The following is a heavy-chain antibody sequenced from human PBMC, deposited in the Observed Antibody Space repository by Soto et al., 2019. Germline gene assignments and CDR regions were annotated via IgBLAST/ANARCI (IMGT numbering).Heavy chain of an antibody. Sequence: PSETLSLTCTVSGGSISSSSYYWGWIRQPPGKGLEWIGSIYYSGSTYYNPSLKSRVTISVDTSKNQFSLKLSSVTAADTAVYYCARRTSNGYGSNWFDPWGQGTLVTVSS. CDR3: ARRTSNGYGSNWFDP. J-gene: IGHJ5*02. CDR1: GGSISSSSYY. CDR2: IYYSGST. D-gene: IGHD3-10*01. V-gene: IGHV4-39*01.